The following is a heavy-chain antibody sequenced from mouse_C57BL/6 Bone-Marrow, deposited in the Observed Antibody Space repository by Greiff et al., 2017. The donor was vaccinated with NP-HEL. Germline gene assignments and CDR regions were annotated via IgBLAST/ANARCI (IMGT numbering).Heavy chain of an antibody. Sequence: DVQLVESGGDLVKPGGSLKLSCAASGFTFSSYGMSWVRQTPDKRLEWVATISSGGSYTYYPDSVKGRFTISRDNAKNTLYLQMSSLKSEDTAMYYCARQRGSSGYAMDYWGQGTSVTVSS. V-gene: IGHV5-6*01. J-gene: IGHJ4*01. CDR3: ARQRGSSGYAMDY. CDR1: GFTFSSYG. CDR2: ISSGGSYT.